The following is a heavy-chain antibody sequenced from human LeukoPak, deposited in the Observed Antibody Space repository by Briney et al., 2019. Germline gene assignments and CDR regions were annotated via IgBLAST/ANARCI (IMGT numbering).Heavy chain of an antibody. D-gene: IGHD6-19*01. CDR3: ARAGIAVAGPFDY. Sequence: SVKVSCKASGGTFSSYTISWVRQAPGQGLEWMGRIIPILGIANYAQKFQGRVTITADKSTSTAYMELSSLRAEDTAVYYCARAGIAVAGPFDYWGQGTPVTVSS. CDR1: GGTFSSYT. J-gene: IGHJ4*02. CDR2: IIPILGIA. V-gene: IGHV1-69*10.